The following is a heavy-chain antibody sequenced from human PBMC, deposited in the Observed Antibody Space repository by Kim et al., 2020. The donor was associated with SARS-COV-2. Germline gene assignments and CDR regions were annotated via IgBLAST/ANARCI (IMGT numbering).Heavy chain of an antibody. CDR1: GFTFSSYA. D-gene: IGHD3-9*01. CDR3: EERSDFDWLMSGGSYFDY. CDR2: INSGGSST. V-gene: IGHV3-23*03. J-gene: IGHJ4*02. Sequence: GGSLRLSCEASGFTFSSYAMSWVRQAPGKGLEWVSVINSGGSSTNYADSEKGRFTISRDNSNTTLYLRMNSLRAEDTAVYYCEERSDFDWLMSGGSYFDYWGQGTLVTVSS.